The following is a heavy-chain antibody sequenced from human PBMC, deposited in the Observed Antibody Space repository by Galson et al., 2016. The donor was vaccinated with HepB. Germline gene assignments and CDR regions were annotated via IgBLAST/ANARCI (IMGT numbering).Heavy chain of an antibody. V-gene: IGHV3-23*01. J-gene: IGHJ4*02. D-gene: IGHD3-3*01. CDR2: ISCSAGNT. Sequence: SLRLSCAASGFTFSSNAMSWVRQAPGKGLEWVSLISCSAGNTYYADSVKGRFTISRDNSKNTLYLHMNSLRADDTAVYYCVKDETQGPRFLEWLLSFDYWGQGTLVTVSS. CDR1: GFTFSSNA. CDR3: VKDETQGPRFLEWLLSFDY.